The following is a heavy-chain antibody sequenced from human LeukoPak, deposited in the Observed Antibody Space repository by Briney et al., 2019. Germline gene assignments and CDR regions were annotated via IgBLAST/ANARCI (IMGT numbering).Heavy chain of an antibody. CDR3: ARDLPNYDSSAPDAFDI. J-gene: IGHJ3*02. CDR2: IYSGGST. D-gene: IGHD3-22*01. CDR1: GLTVSSNY. V-gene: IGHV3-66*02. Sequence: GGSLRLSCAASGLTVSSNYMSWVRQAPGKGLEWVSVIYSGGSTYYADSVKGRFTISRDNSKNTLYLQMNSLRAEDTAVYYCARDLPNYDSSAPDAFDIWGQGTMVTVSS.